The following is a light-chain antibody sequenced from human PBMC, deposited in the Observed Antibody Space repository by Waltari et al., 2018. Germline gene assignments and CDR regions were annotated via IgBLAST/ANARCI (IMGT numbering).Light chain of an antibody. J-gene: IGLJ3*02. CDR2: DVR. CDR1: NSDVGGYNY. Sequence: QSALTQPRSVSGSPGQSVTISCTGTNSDVGGYNYVSWFQHHPGKAPNLILYDVRHRPPGVPERSPGSKSANTASLTISGLQTDDEAHYYCCSYGGNFLWVFGGGTKLTVL. V-gene: IGLV2-11*01. CDR3: CSYGGNFLWV.